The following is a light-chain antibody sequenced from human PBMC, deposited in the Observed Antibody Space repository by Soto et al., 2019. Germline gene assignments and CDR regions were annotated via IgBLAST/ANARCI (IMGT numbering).Light chain of an antibody. Sequence: EIVLTQSPATLSLSPGERATLSCRASQSVSSYLAWYQQKPGQAPRLLIYDASNRATGIPARFSGSGSGTDFTLTISSLEPEDFAVYYCQQRSNWASGGGLTFGGGTKVDIK. J-gene: IGKJ4*01. CDR3: QQRSNWASGGGLT. CDR2: DAS. CDR1: QSVSSY. V-gene: IGKV3-11*01.